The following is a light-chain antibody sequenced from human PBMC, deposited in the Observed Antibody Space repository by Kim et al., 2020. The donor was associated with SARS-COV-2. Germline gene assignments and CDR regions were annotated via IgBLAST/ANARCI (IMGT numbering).Light chain of an antibody. V-gene: IGKV1-27*01. CDR1: QDISNY. Sequence: DIQMTQSPSSLSASVGDRVTISCRASQDISNYLAWYQQKPGKVPKLLIYAASTLQSGVPSRFSATGSGTDFTLTISSLQPEDFATYYWQKYYSDPSFGQGTKVEVK. CDR3: QKYYSDPS. J-gene: IGKJ1*01. CDR2: AAS.